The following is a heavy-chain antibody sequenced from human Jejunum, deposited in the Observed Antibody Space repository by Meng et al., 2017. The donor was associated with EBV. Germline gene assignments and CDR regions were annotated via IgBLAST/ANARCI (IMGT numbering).Heavy chain of an antibody. D-gene: IGHD3-22*01. J-gene: IGHJ4*02. CDR1: GGSIRDNDW. V-gene: IGHV4-4*02. Sequence: ESGPRWGNTSGHLSLSRLVGGGSIRDNDWGSWVRQPPGKGLEWLGEIYHGGGTNYNPSLESRVTISVDKSKNQFSLKLNSVTVADTAVYYCAGNGYYALEYWGPGILVTVSS. CDR2: IYHGGGT. CDR3: AGNGYYALEY.